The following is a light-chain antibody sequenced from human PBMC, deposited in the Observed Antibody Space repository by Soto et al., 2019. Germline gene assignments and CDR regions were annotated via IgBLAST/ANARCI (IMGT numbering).Light chain of an antibody. CDR3: QQYNNWLWT. CDR1: QSIIGT. Sequence: EIVMTQSPATLSVSPWGRATLSCRASQSIIGTLAWYQQKHGQAPRLLIYGASTRATSFPARFSGSGSGTGLTLTISSLQSEDFAVYYCQQYNNWLWTVGQGTKVDIK. V-gene: IGKV3-15*01. CDR2: GAS. J-gene: IGKJ1*01.